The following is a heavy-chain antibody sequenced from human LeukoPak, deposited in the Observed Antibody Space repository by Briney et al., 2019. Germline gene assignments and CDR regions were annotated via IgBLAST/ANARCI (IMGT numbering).Heavy chain of an antibody. D-gene: IGHD1-26*01. Sequence: GGSLRLSCAVSGFTFSTYNMNWVRQAPGKGREWISYISSSSGSIYYADSVKGRFTISRDNAKNSLYLQMNSLRDEDTAVYYCARDRGGSGSYSDYWGQGTLVTVSS. CDR1: GFTFSTYN. CDR2: ISSSSGSI. V-gene: IGHV3-48*02. J-gene: IGHJ4*02. CDR3: ARDRGGSGSYSDY.